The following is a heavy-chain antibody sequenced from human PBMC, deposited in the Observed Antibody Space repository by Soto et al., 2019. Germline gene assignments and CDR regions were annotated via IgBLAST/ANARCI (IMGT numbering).Heavy chain of an antibody. CDR2: IFYTGST. CDR3: TSGRDASKTGY. Sequence: SETLSLTCNVSGASISILDSYWSWIRQPPGRGLEWIGSIFYTGSTFYNPSLESRVDISVDTSRNQFSLRLSSVTAADTAVYYCTSGRDASKTGYWGQGTLVTVSS. J-gene: IGHJ4*02. D-gene: IGHD7-27*01. CDR1: GASISILDSY. V-gene: IGHV4-30-4*03.